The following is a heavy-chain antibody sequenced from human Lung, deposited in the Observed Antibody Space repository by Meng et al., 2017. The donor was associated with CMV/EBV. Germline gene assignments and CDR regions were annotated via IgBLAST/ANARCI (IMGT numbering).Heavy chain of an antibody. CDR1: GYTFTSYG. CDR2: ISAYNGNT. Sequence: ASVXVSXKASGYTFTSYGISWVRQAPGQGLEWMGWISAYNGNTNYAQKLQGRVTMTTDTSTSTAYMELRSLRSDDTAVYYCARVRYYDFWSGYFNGMDVRGQGXTVTVSS. D-gene: IGHD3-3*01. J-gene: IGHJ6*02. CDR3: ARVRYYDFWSGYFNGMDV. V-gene: IGHV1-18*01.